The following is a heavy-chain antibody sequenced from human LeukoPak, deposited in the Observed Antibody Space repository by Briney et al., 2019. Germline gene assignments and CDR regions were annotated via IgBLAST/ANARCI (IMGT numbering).Heavy chain of an antibody. Sequence: PSETLSLTCTVSGGSIGSSSYYWGWIRQPPGKGLEWIGSIYYSGSTYYNPSLKSRVTISVDTSKNQFSLKLSSVTAADTAVYYCASGDIVAYCGGDCYSTFDYWGQGTLVTVSS. CDR2: IYYSGST. J-gene: IGHJ4*02. CDR3: ASGDIVAYCGGDCYSTFDY. CDR1: GGSIGSSSYY. D-gene: IGHD2-21*02. V-gene: IGHV4-39*01.